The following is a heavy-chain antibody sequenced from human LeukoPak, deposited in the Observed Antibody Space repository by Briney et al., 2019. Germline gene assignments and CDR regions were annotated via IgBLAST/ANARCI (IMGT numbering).Heavy chain of an antibody. CDR1: GFTFSSYE. Sequence: PGGSLRLSCAASGFTFSSYEMNWVRQAPGKGLEWVSYISSSGSTIYYADSVKGRFTISRDNAKNSLYLQMNCLRAEDTAVYYCASSQYYSGEPNWFDPWGQGTLVTVSS. D-gene: IGHD2/OR15-2a*01. CDR3: ASSQYYSGEPNWFDP. CDR2: ISSSGSTI. V-gene: IGHV3-48*03. J-gene: IGHJ5*02.